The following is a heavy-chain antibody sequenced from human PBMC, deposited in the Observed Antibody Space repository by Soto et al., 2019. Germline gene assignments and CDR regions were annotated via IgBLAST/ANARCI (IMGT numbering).Heavy chain of an antibody. D-gene: IGHD2-21*01. V-gene: IGHV3-23*01. CDR3: AKGPIAPRGESIDY. CDR2: ISGSGGST. CDR1: GFTFSSYA. J-gene: IGHJ4*02. Sequence: PGGSLRLSCAASGFTFSSYAMSWVRQAPGKGLEWVSAISGSGGSTYYADSVKGRFTISRDNSKNTLYLQMNSLRAEDTAVYYCAKGPIAPRGESIDYWGQGTLVTVSS.